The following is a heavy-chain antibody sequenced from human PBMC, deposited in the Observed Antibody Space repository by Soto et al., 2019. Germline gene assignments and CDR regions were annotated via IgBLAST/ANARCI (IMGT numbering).Heavy chain of an antibody. Sequence: ETLSLTCAVYGGSFSGYYGSWIRQPPGKGLEWIGEINHSGSTNYNPSLKSRVTISVDTSKNQVSLKLSSVTAADTAVYYCASQLPRFPYYYMDVWGKGTTVTVSS. CDR3: ASQLPRFPYYYMDV. V-gene: IGHV4-34*01. D-gene: IGHD2-21*01. CDR1: GGSFSGYY. CDR2: INHSGST. J-gene: IGHJ6*03.